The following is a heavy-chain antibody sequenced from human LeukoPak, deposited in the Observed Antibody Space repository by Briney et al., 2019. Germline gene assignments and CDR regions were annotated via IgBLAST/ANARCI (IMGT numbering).Heavy chain of an antibody. CDR2: IKEDVSDK. CDR3: ARAGVAGFDY. D-gene: IGHD6-19*01. Sequence: GGSLRLSCAASGFTIDDYWMSWVRQAPGKGLEWVANIKEDVSDKYYVDSVKGRFTISRDNAKNSLYLQMSRLRAEDTAVYYCARAGVAGFDYWGQGILVTVSP. J-gene: IGHJ4*02. V-gene: IGHV3-7*03. CDR1: GFTIDDYW.